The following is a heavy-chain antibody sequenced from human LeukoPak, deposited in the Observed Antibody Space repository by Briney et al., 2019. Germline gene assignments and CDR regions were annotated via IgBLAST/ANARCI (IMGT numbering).Heavy chain of an antibody. CDR2: ISSSSSYI. CDR3: ARDPNCQPYYDFWSGYSNWFDP. V-gene: IGHV3-21*01. CDR1: GFTFSSYS. J-gene: IGHJ5*02. Sequence: GGSLRLSCAASGFTFSSYSMNWVRQAPGKGLEWVSSISSSSSYIYYADSVKGRFTISRDNAKNSLYLQMNSLRAEDTAVYYCARDPNCQPYYDFWSGYSNWFDPWGQGTLVTVSS. D-gene: IGHD3-3*01.